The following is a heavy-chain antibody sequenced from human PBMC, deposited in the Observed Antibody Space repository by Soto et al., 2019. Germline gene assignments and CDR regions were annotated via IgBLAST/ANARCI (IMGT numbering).Heavy chain of an antibody. Sequence: GGSLRLSCAASGFTFSSYAMHWVRQAPGKGLEWAAVISYDGSSKYYADSVKGRFTISRDNSKNTLYLQMTSLRAEDTAVYYCARDLLMATIDYWGQGALVTVSS. CDR2: ISYDGSSK. D-gene: IGHD5-12*01. V-gene: IGHV3-30-3*01. J-gene: IGHJ4*02. CDR3: ARDLLMATIDY. CDR1: GFTFSSYA.